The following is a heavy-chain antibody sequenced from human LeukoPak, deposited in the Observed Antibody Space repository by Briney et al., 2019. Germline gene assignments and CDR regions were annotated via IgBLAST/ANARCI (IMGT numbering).Heavy chain of an antibody. D-gene: IGHD3-22*01. V-gene: IGHV3-9*03. J-gene: IGHJ4*02. CDR1: GSTFDDYA. CDR2: INWNSGTI. CDR3: AKSYDSSGIGPDFDY. Sequence: PGGSLRLSCAASGSTFDDYAMHWVRQAPGKGLEWVSGINWNSGTIGYADYVKGRFTISRDNAKNSLYLQMNSLRAEDMALYYCAKSYDSSGIGPDFDYWGQGTLVTVSS.